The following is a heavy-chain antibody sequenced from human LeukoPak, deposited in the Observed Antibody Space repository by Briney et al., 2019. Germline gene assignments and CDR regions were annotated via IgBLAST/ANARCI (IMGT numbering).Heavy chain of an antibody. J-gene: IGHJ6*03. Sequence: ASVKVSCKASGYTFTSYDINWVRQATGQGLEWMGWMNPNSGNTGYAQKFQGRVTMTRNTSISTAYMELSSLRSEDTAVYYCARGSKTRWARVYYYMNVWGKGTTVTVSS. D-gene: IGHD1-26*01. CDR3: ARGSKTRWARVYYYMNV. CDR2: MNPNSGNT. CDR1: GYTFTSYD. V-gene: IGHV1-8*01.